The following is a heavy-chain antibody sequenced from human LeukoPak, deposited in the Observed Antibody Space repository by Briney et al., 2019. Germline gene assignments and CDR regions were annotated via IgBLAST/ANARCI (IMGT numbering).Heavy chain of an antibody. Sequence: KTSETLSLTCTVSGGSISSRKWWGWVRQPPGKGLEWIGEIYHSGYTNYNPSFKSRVTISEDQSRNQFSLKLTSVTAADTAIYYCAGPPYNSGRYTFDVWGQGTMVSVSS. V-gene: IGHV4-4*02. CDR3: AGPPYNSGRYTFDV. D-gene: IGHD5-12*01. CDR1: GGSISSRKW. CDR2: IYHSGYT. J-gene: IGHJ3*01.